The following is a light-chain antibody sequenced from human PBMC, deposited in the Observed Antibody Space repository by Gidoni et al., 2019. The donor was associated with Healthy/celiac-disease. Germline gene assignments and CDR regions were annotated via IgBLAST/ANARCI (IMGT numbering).Light chain of an antibody. CDR3: QTWGTGWV. Sequence: QLVLPQSPSASASLGASVKLTCTLSSGHSSYAIAWHQQQSEKGPRYLMKLNSDGSHSKGDGIPDRFSGSSSGAERYLTISSLQSEDEADYYCQTWGTGWVFGGGTKLTVL. V-gene: IGLV4-69*01. CDR2: LNSDGSH. CDR1: SGHSSYA. J-gene: IGLJ3*02.